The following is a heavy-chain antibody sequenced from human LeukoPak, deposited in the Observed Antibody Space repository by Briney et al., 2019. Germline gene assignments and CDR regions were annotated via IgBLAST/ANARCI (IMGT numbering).Heavy chain of an antibody. D-gene: IGHD1-26*01. V-gene: IGHV1-2*02. Sequence: ASVKVSCKASGHTFTRYYMQWVGQAPGQGGEGMGWINPNSGGTNYAQKFQGRVTMPRDTSISTAYMELSRLRSDDTAVYYCARDREWGLEILLYYFHYWGQGTLVTVSS. CDR3: ARDREWGLEILLYYFHY. CDR1: GHTFTRYY. J-gene: IGHJ4*02. CDR2: INPNSGGT.